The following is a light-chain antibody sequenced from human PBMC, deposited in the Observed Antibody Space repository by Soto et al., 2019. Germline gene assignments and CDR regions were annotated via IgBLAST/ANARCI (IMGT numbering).Light chain of an antibody. Sequence: DIQMNQSPSSLSASVGDRVTITCRASQSILSWLAWYQQKPGKAPKLLIYKASSLESGVPSRFSGSGSGTEFTLSISSLQPDDSATYYCQRYDSFSWTFGQGTKVE. V-gene: IGKV1-5*03. CDR1: QSILSW. CDR3: QRYDSFSWT. J-gene: IGKJ1*01. CDR2: KAS.